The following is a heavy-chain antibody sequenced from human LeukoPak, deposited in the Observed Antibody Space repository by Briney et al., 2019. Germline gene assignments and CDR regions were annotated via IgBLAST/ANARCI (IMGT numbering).Heavy chain of an antibody. J-gene: IGHJ4*02. D-gene: IGHD6-6*01. CDR2: IYSDGKV. V-gene: IGHV3-53*01. CDR3: ARTEYSSFTGNFDY. Sequence: GGSLRLSCAASGFTVSSTYMSWVRQTPGKGLEWVSVIYSDGKVYYIDSVKGRFTISRDTSKNTVYLQMNSLRAEDTAVYCCARTEYSSFTGNFDYWGQGTLVTVSS. CDR1: GFTVSSTY.